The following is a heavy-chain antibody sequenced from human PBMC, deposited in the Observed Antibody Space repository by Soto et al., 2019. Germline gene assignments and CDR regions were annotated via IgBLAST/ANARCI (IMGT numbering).Heavy chain of an antibody. D-gene: IGHD2-21*02. Sequence: SETLSLTCDVYGGSSGGYYWSWIRQPPGKGLEWIGEVNPSGSTNFNPSLKTRVTISMDASENHLALKLSSVTAADTAVYYCARDDYVTEIDVYDVWNRGTMVIGSS. J-gene: IGHJ3*01. CDR3: ARDDYVTEIDVYDV. CDR2: VNPSGST. V-gene: IGHV4-34*01. CDR1: GGSSGGYY.